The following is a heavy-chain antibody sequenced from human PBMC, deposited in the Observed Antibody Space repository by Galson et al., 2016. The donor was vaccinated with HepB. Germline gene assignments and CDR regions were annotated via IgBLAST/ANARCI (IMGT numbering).Heavy chain of an antibody. V-gene: IGHV3-53*04. Sequence: LRLSCAASGISVSSNYMTWVRQPPGKGLEWVSVINSGENTHYADSVTGRFTISRHDSTTTLFLQMNSLRPEDTAVYFCARGEVGATGGGFDHWGQGTLVIVSS. J-gene: IGHJ4*02. D-gene: IGHD1-26*01. CDR2: INSGENT. CDR3: ARGEVGATGGGFDH. CDR1: GISVSSNY.